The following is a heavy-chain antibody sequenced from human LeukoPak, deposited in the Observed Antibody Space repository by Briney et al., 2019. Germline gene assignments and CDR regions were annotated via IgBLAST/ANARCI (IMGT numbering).Heavy chain of an antibody. V-gene: IGHV4-30-2*01. Sequence: TLSLTCTVSGGSISSGGYSWSWIRQPPGKGLEWIGYIYHSGSTYYNPSLKSRVTISVDRSKNQFSLKLSSVTAADTAVYYCARVGSSGYLDYWGQGTLVTVSS. D-gene: IGHD3-22*01. CDR1: GGSISSGGYS. CDR3: ARVGSSGYLDY. CDR2: IYHSGST. J-gene: IGHJ4*02.